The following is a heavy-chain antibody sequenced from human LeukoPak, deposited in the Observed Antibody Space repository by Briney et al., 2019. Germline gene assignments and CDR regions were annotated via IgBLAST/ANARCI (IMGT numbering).Heavy chain of an antibody. CDR1: GFTFSSYS. CDR2: ISSSSSTI. Sequence: GGSLRLSCAASGFTFSSYSMNWVRQATGKGLEWVSYISSSSSTIYYADSVKGRFTISRDNAKNSLYLQMNSLRDEDTAVYYCARDLGGSGSYYNGFDYWGQGTLVTVSS. V-gene: IGHV3-48*02. CDR3: ARDLGGSGSYYNGFDY. D-gene: IGHD3-10*01. J-gene: IGHJ4*02.